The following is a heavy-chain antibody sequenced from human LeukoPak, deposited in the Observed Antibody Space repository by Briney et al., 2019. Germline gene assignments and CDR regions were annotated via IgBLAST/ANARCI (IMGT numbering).Heavy chain of an antibody. V-gene: IGHV3-23*01. J-gene: IGHJ4*02. CDR1: GFTFSSFG. Sequence: GGSLRLSCAASGFTFSSFGMSWVRQAPGKGLEWVSGVIPSGGTTYYADSVKGRFTISRDNSKNTMYLQMNSLRAEDTCVYYCAKDSGWIQFIDWGQGTLVTVSS. CDR2: VIPSGGTT. CDR3: AKDSGWIQFID. D-gene: IGHD5-18*01.